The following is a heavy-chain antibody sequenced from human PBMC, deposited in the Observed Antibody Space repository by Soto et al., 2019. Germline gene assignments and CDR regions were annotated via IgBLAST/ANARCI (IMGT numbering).Heavy chain of an antibody. D-gene: IGHD5-12*01. CDR2: ISHLENT. Sequence: QLQLHQSGSGVVKASQTLSLTCTFSGASIPYGGYSWSWIRQPPGKGLEWIGYISHLENTFYNPSXXSXXXXXXXXXKNQFSLKLASMTAADTAVYYCARGGGYDPFDYWGQGTLVTVAS. J-gene: IGHJ4*02. V-gene: IGHV4-30-2*01. CDR3: ARGGGYDPFDY. CDR1: GASIPYGGYS.